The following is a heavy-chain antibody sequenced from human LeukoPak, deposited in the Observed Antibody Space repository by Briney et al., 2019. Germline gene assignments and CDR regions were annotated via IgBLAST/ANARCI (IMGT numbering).Heavy chain of an antibody. CDR3: ARGLCSGPYCYYYFYGMDV. D-gene: IGHD2-15*01. V-gene: IGHV3-30*02. J-gene: IGHJ6*02. CDR2: IRYDGSNK. Sequence: PGGSLRLSCAASGFTFSSYGMHWVRQAPGKGLEWVAFIRYDGSNKYYADSVKGRFTISRDNSKNTLYLQMNNLRTEDTAVYYCARGLCSGPYCYYYFYGMDVWGQGTTVIVSS. CDR1: GFTFSSYG.